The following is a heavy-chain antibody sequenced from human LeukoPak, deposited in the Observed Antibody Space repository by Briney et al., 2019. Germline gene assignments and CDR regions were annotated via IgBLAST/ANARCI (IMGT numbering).Heavy chain of an antibody. Sequence: PSETLSLTCAVYGGSFSGYYWSWIRQPPGKGLEWIGEINHSGSTNYNPSLKSRVTISVDTSKNQFSLKLSSVTAADTAVYYCARRWLQQPDYWGQGTLVTASS. CDR1: GGSFSGYY. CDR3: ARRWLQQPDY. V-gene: IGHV4-34*01. CDR2: INHSGST. J-gene: IGHJ4*02. D-gene: IGHD5-24*01.